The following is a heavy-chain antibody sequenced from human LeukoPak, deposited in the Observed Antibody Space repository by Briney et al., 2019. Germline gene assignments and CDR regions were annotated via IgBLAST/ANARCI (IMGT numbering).Heavy chain of an antibody. J-gene: IGHJ3*02. CDR2: IYPGDSDT. Sequence: GESLKISCKGSGYSFTSYWIGWVRQMPGKGLEWMGIIYPGDSDTRYSPSFQGQVTISADKSTSTAYLQWSSLKASDTAMYYCARTNYDYVWGSYRLGPNDAFDIWGQGTMVTVSS. CDR1: GYSFTSYW. V-gene: IGHV5-51*01. D-gene: IGHD3-16*02. CDR3: ARTNYDYVWGSYRLGPNDAFDI.